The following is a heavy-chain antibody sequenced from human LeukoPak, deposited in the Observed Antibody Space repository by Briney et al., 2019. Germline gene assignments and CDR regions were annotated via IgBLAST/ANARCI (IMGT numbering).Heavy chain of an antibody. CDR3: ARDLDDFWSGYYGY. CDR2: ISYDGSNK. Sequence: GRSLRLSCAASGFTFRSYAMHWVRQAPGKGLEWVAVISYDGSNKYYADSVKGRFTISRDNSKNTLYLQMNSLRAEDTAVYYCARDLDDFWSGYYGYWGQGTLVTVSS. V-gene: IGHV3-30*01. CDR1: GFTFRSYA. J-gene: IGHJ4*02. D-gene: IGHD3-3*01.